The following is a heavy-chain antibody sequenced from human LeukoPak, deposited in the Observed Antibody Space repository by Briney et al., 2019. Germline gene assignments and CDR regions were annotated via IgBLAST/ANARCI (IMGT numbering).Heavy chain of an antibody. CDR1: GFTVSSNY. CDR3: ARESATFNYDYVWGSYQYNSIAGDY. D-gene: IGHD3-16*02. J-gene: IGHJ4*02. CDR2: ISSSSSYI. V-gene: IGHV3-21*01. Sequence: GGSLRLSCAASGFTVSSNYMSWVRQAPRKGLEWVSSISSSSSYIYYADSVKGRFTISRDNAKNSLYLQMNSLRAEDTAVYYCARESATFNYDYVWGSYQYNSIAGDYWGQGTLVTVSS.